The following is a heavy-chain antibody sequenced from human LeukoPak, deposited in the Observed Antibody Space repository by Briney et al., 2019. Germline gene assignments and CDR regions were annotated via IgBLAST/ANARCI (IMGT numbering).Heavy chain of an antibody. V-gene: IGHV1-69*06. J-gene: IGHJ4*02. CDR2: IIPIFGTA. Sequence: SVKVSCKVSGGTFSSYAISWVRQAPGQGLEWMGGIIPIFGTANYAQKFQGRVTMTEDTSTDTAYMELSSLRSEDTAVYYCATELYDSSGYYYVGYWGQGTLVTVSS. CDR3: ATELYDSSGYYYVGY. CDR1: GGTFSSYA. D-gene: IGHD3-22*01.